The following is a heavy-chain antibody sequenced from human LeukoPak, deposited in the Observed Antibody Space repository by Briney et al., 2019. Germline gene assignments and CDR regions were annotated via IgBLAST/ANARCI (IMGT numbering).Heavy chain of an antibody. J-gene: IGHJ4*02. CDR1: GFTFSSYA. V-gene: IGHV3-30*01. CDR3: ASEYGDYGLDY. CDR2: ISYDGSNK. D-gene: IGHD4-17*01. Sequence: GGSLRLSCAASGFTFSSYAMHWVRQAPGKGLEWVAVISYDGSNKYYADSVKGRFTISRDNSKNTLYLQMNSLRAKDTAVYYCASEYGDYGLDYWGQGTLVTVSS.